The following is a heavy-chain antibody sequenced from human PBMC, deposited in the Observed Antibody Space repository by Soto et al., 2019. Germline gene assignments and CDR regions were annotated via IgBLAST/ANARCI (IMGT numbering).Heavy chain of an antibody. CDR1: GGSLSGYY. CDR2: ISHSGST. J-gene: IGHJ5*02. CDR3: ARVGRFLAWFDP. D-gene: IGHD3-3*01. V-gene: IGHV4-34*01. Sequence: SETLSLTCAVYGGSLSGYYWSWIRQTPGKGLEWIGEISHSGSTNYNPSLKSRVTISVDTSKNQFSLKLSSVTAADTAVYYCARVGRFLAWFDPWGQGTLVTVSS.